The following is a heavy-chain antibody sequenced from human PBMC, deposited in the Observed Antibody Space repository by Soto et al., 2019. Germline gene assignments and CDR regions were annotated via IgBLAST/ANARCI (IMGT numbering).Heavy chain of an antibody. V-gene: IGHV4-30-4*01. D-gene: IGHD7-27*01. CDR2: IYDGGRT. J-gene: IGHJ4*02. CDR3: ARGPSGDKVDS. CDR1: GGSISTVDYW. Sequence: QVQLQESGPGLVKPSQTLSLTCTVSGGSISTVDYWWSWIRQSPDMGLEWIGHIYDGGRTYNNPSLESLVTMSVDTSKCQLSLTLSSVSAADTAVYYCARGPSGDKVDSWGQGTLVTVSS.